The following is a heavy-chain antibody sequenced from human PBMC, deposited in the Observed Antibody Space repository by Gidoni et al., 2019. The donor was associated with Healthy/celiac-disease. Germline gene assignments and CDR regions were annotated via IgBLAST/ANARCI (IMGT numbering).Heavy chain of an antibody. J-gene: IGHJ6*02. V-gene: IGHV4-34*01. Sequence: QVQLQQWGAGLLKPSETLSLTCAVYGGSFSGYYWSWIRQPPWKGLEWIGEVKPSGSTNYNPSLKSRATISVDTSKNQFSLKLSSVTAADTAVYYCARLQYSSSWYWGRGDFYGMDVWGQGTTVTVS. CDR2: VKPSGST. D-gene: IGHD6-13*01. CDR1: GGSFSGYY. CDR3: ARLQYSSSWYWGRGDFYGMDV.